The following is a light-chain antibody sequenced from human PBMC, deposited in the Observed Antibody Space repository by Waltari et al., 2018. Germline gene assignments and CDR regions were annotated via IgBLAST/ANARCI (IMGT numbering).Light chain of an antibody. CDR1: SSDVGGYNY. CDR3: CSYAGSYTFV. CDR2: DVS. J-gene: IGLJ1*01. V-gene: IGLV2-11*01. Sequence: QSALPQPRPVSGSPGQSVTLPCTGTSSDVGGYNYVSWYQQHPGKAPKLMIYDVSKRPSGVPDRFSGSKSGNTASLTISGLQAEDEADYYCCSYAGSYTFVFGTGTKVTVL.